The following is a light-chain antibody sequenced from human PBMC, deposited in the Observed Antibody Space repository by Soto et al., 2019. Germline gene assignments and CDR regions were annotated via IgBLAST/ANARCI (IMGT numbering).Light chain of an antibody. V-gene: IGKV3-11*01. CDR2: DAS. Sequence: EIVLTQSPATLSLSPGERATLSCRASQSVSSYLAWYQQKPGQAPRLLIYDASTRATGIPARFSGGGSGTDFTLTISSREPEDFSVYYCQQRSNWSPLTFGGGTKVEIK. J-gene: IGKJ4*01. CDR1: QSVSSY. CDR3: QQRSNWSPLT.